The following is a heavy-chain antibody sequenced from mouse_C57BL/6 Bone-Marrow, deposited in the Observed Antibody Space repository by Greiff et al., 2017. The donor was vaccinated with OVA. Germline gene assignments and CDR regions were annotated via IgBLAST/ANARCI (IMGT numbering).Heavy chain of an antibody. CDR1: GYSFTGYY. D-gene: IGHD2-3*01. CDR3: ARSGGWAY. CDR2: INPSTGGT. V-gene: IGHV1-42*01. J-gene: IGHJ3*01. Sequence: EVQLQQSGPELVKPGASVKISCKASGYSFTGYYMNWVKQSPEKSLEWIGEINPSTGGTTYNKKFKAKATLTVDKSSSTAYMQLKSLTSEDAAVYYCARSGGWAYWGQGTLVTVSA.